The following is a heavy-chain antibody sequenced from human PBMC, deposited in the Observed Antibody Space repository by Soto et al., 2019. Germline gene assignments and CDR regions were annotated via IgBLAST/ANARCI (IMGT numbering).Heavy chain of an antibody. CDR3: AKDRPSGSRPYYYGMDV. V-gene: IGHV3-30*18. Sequence: QVQLVESGGGVVQPGRSLRLSCAASGFTFSSYGMHWVRQAPGKGLEWVAVISYDGSNKYYADSVKGRFTISRDNSKNTLHLKMNSLRAEDTAVYYCAKDRPSGSRPYYYGMDVWGQGTTVTVSS. CDR2: ISYDGSNK. D-gene: IGHD1-26*01. CDR1: GFTFSSYG. J-gene: IGHJ6*02.